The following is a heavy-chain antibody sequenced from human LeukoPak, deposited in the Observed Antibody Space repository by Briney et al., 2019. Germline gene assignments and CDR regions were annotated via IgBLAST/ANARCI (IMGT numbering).Heavy chain of an antibody. Sequence: SETLSLTCTVSGGSISSYYWSWIRQPAGKGLEWIGRIYTSGSTNYNPSLKSRVTISVDTSKNQFSLKLSSVTAADTAVYYCAREPWAYYYYYYMDVWGKGTTVTVSS. V-gene: IGHV4-4*07. CDR2: IYTSGST. CDR3: AREPWAYYYYYYMDV. J-gene: IGHJ6*03. CDR1: GGSISSYY.